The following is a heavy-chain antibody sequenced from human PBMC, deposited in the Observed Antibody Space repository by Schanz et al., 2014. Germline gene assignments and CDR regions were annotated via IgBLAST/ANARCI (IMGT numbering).Heavy chain of an antibody. CDR1: GASISSANHY. V-gene: IGHV4-30-4*08. CDR2: IYYSGNI. Sequence: QVQLQESGPGLVKASQTLSLTCSVSGASISSANHYWAWVRQPPGKGLEWIGYIYYSGNIYCNSSLKSRVTMSVDTSKNQIPLKLNSVTAADTAVYYCALREKPYGPFASWGQGALVTVSS. D-gene: IGHD3-10*01. CDR3: ALREKPYGPFAS. J-gene: IGHJ4*02.